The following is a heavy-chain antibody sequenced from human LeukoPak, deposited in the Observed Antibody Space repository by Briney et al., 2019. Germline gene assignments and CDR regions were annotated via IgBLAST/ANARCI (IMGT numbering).Heavy chain of an antibody. D-gene: IGHD6-19*01. CDR1: GFTFSSYW. V-gene: IGHV3-21*01. Sequence: GGSLRLSCAASGFTFSSYWMSWVRQAPGKGLEWVSSISSSSSSIYYADSVKGRCTISRDNSKSSLYLQLTSLTVEDTAVYYCARAHAVAGTNWFDPWGQGTLVTVSS. CDR3: ARAHAVAGTNWFDP. CDR2: ISSSSSSI. J-gene: IGHJ5*02.